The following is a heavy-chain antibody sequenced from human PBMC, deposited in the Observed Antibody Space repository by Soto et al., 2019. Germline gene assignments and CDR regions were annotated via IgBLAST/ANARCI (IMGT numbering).Heavy chain of an antibody. Sequence: SETLSLTCTVSGGSISCYYWSWIRQPPGKGLEWIGYIYYSGSTNYNPSLKSRVTISVDTSKNQFSLKLSSVTAADTAVYYCARTDTAMADAFDIWGQGTMVTVS. V-gene: IGHV4-59*08. D-gene: IGHD5-18*01. CDR1: GGSISCYY. CDR3: ARTDTAMADAFDI. CDR2: IYYSGST. J-gene: IGHJ3*02.